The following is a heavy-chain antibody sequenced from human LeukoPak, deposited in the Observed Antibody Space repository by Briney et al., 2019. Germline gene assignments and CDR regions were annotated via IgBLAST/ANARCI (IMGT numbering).Heavy chain of an antibody. CDR2: INHGGST. D-gene: IGHD5-12*01. V-gene: IGHV4-34*01. CDR1: GGPFSGDF. Sequence: PSETLSLTCAVYGGPFSGDFWSWIRQSPGKGLEWIGEINHGGSTTYNPPLKSRVTISVDTSKNQFSLKLSSVTAADTAVYYCARVSGYDWESSYDYWGQGTLVTVSS. J-gene: IGHJ4*02. CDR3: ARVSGYDWESSYDY.